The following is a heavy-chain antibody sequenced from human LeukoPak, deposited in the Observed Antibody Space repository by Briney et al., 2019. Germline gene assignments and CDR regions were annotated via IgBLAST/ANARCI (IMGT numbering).Heavy chain of an antibody. Sequence: SQILSLTCTVSGGSISSGDYYWSWIRQPPGKGLEWIGYIYYSGSTYYNPSLKSRVTISVDTSKNQFSLKLSSVTAADTAVYYCARAAHRPQNLDYWGQGTLVTVSS. CDR1: GGSISSGDYY. V-gene: IGHV4-30-4*08. CDR2: IYYSGST. D-gene: IGHD6-6*01. CDR3: ARAAHRPQNLDY. J-gene: IGHJ4*02.